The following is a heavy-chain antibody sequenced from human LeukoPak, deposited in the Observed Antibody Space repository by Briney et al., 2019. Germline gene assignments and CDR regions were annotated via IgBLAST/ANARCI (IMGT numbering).Heavy chain of an antibody. Sequence: ASVKVSCKASGYTFTNYDINWVRRATGQGLEWMGWVNPNSGNTGYAQKFQGRVTMTRSTSISTAYMELSSLTSEDTAVYYCARVSLGYCSGGTCYFQDHWGQGTLVTVSS. J-gene: IGHJ4*02. CDR3: ARVSLGYCSGGTCYFQDH. V-gene: IGHV1-8*01. CDR1: GYTFTNYD. D-gene: IGHD2-15*01. CDR2: VNPNSGNT.